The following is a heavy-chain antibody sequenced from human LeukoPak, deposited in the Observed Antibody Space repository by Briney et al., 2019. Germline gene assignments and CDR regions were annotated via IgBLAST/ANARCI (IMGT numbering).Heavy chain of an antibody. CDR1: GYTFTSYG. J-gene: IGHJ4*02. V-gene: IGHV1-18*01. CDR3: AADVDTAMGFDY. D-gene: IGHD5-18*01. Sequence: ASVKVSCKASGYTFTSYGISWVRQAPGQGLEWMGWISAYNGNTNYAQKLQGRVTMTTDTSTSTAYMGLRSLRSDDTAVYYCAADVDTAMGFDYWGQGTLVTVSS. CDR2: ISAYNGNT.